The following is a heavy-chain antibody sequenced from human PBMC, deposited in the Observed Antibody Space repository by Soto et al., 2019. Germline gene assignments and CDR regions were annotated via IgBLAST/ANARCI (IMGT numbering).Heavy chain of an antibody. CDR1: GGSISSYY. CDR2: IYYSGST. V-gene: IGHV4-59*01. J-gene: IGHJ6*02. CDR3: AREGAGAVADYGMDV. Sequence: SETLSLTCTVSGGSISSYYWSWIRQPPGKGLEWIGYIYYSGSTNYNPSLKSRVTISVDTSKNQFSLKLSSVTAADTAVYYCAREGAGAVADYGMDVWGQGTTVTVSS. D-gene: IGHD6-13*01.